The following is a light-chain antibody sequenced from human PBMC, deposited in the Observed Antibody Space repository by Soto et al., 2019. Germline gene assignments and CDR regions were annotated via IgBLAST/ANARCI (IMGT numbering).Light chain of an antibody. CDR3: LQDYNYPFT. CDR1: QGIRND. J-gene: IGKJ3*01. Sequence: AIQMTQSPSSLSASVGARVTITCRASQGIRNDLGWFQQKPGKAPKLLIYAASSLQSGVPSRFSGSGSGTDFTLTISSLQPEDFATYYCLQDYNYPFTFGPGTKVDI. V-gene: IGKV1-6*01. CDR2: AAS.